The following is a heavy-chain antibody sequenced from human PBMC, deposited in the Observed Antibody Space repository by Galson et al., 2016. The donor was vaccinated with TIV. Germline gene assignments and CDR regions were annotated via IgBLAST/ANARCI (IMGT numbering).Heavy chain of an antibody. D-gene: IGHD4-17*01. V-gene: IGHV4-38-2*02. CDR2: IYESGTT. J-gene: IGHJ6*02. CDR3: VREGSTVTMHHYFGMDV. Sequence: SETLSLTCAVSGYSINSGYYWGWIRQPPGKGLQWIGSIYESGTTYYNPSLKSRLTVSVDTSKNQFSLRLSSVSAADTAVYYCVREGSTVTMHHYFGMDVWGQGTSVTVSS. CDR1: GYSINSGYY.